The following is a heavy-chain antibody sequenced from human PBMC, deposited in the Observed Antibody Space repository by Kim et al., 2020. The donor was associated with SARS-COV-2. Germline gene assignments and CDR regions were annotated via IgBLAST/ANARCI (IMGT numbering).Heavy chain of an antibody. J-gene: IGHJ6*02. V-gene: IGHV3-33*01. Sequence: GGSLRLSCAASGFTFSSYGMHWVRQAPGKGLEWVAVIWYDGSNKYYADSVKGRFTISRDNSKNTLYLQMNSLRAEDTAVYYCARYTHPENYYYYYGMDVWGQGTTVTVSS. CDR3: ARYTHPENYYYYYGMDV. CDR1: GFTFSSYG. CDR2: IWYDGSNK.